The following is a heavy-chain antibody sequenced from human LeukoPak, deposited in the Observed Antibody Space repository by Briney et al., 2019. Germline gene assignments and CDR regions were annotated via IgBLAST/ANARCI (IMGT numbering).Heavy chain of an antibody. V-gene: IGHV3-21*04. CDR3: ASLTYYFDSSGYYPGYFQH. J-gene: IGHJ1*01. CDR1: GFTFSSYS. Sequence: AGGSLRLSCAASGFTFSSYSMNWVRQAPGKGLEWVSSISSSGSYIDYADSVKGRFTISRDSAKNSLYLQMNSLRAEDTAVYYCASLTYYFDSSGYYPGYFQHWGQGTLVTVSS. D-gene: IGHD3-22*01. CDR2: ISSSGSYI.